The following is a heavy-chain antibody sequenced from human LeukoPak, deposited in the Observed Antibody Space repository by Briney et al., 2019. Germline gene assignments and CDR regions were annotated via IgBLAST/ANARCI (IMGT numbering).Heavy chain of an antibody. CDR2: INHSGST. CDR1: GGSFSGYY. V-gene: IGHV4-34*01. CDR3: AGGPGWIAVAGK. J-gene: IGHJ1*01. D-gene: IGHD6-13*01. Sequence: SETLSLTCAVYGGSFSGYYWSWVRHPPPKGMEWIGEINHSGSTNSNPTPTSQITISVDTSKTQYSLNLSPVTATATAVDDYAGGPGWIAVAGKGGEGTLVTVSS.